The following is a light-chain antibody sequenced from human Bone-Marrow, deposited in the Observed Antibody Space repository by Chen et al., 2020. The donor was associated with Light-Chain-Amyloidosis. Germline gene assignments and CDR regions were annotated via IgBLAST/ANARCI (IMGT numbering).Light chain of an antibody. CDR3: SSYTITNTLV. J-gene: IGLJ1*01. Sequence: QSALTQPASGSGSPGPSITTTGTGTSSDVGGDNHVSWYQQHPDKAPKLMIYEVTNRPSWVPDRFSGSKSDNTASLTISGLQTEDEADYFCSSYTITNTLVFGSGTRVTVL. V-gene: IGLV2-14*01. CDR1: SSDVGGDNH. CDR2: EVT.